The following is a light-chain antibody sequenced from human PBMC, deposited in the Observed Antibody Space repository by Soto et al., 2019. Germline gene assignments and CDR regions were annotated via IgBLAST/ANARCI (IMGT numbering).Light chain of an antibody. V-gene: IGKV3-20*01. Sequence: EIVLTQSPGTLSLSPGERATLSCRASQSVSSNYLAWFQQKPGQAPRLLIYGASTSATGIPDRFSGSGSGTDFTLTISRLEPDDFAVYYCQQYGSSPWTFGQGTKVEIK. J-gene: IGKJ1*01. CDR2: GAS. CDR1: QSVSSNY. CDR3: QQYGSSPWT.